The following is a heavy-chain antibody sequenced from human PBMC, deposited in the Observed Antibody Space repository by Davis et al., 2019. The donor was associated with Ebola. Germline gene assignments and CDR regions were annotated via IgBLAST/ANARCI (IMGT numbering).Heavy chain of an antibody. D-gene: IGHD3-10*01. V-gene: IGHV4-34*01. J-gene: IGHJ6*02. CDR3: ARHAGSIYGMDV. CDR1: GGSFSGYY. CDR2: INHSGST. Sequence: SETLSLTCAVYGGSFSGYYWSWIRQPPGKGLEWIGEINHSGSTYYNPSLKSRVTISVDTSKNQFSLKLSSVTAADTAVYYCARHAGSIYGMDVWGQGTTVTVSS.